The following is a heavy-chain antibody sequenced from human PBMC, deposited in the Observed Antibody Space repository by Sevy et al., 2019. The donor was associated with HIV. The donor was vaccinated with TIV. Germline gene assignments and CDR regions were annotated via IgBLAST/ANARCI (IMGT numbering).Heavy chain of an antibody. CDR3: ASAREYYEYNSGYFDY. CDR1: GHTLNQLS. CDR2: FDPEDRET. Sequence: DTVKVSCKVSGHTLNQLSMHWVGQAPGKGLEWMGRFDPEDRETIYAQRFQGRFTMTEDTSTDTAYMHLSSLRSEDTAVYYCASAREYYEYNSGYFDYWGQGTLVLVSS. V-gene: IGHV1-24*01. D-gene: IGHD3-22*01. J-gene: IGHJ4*02.